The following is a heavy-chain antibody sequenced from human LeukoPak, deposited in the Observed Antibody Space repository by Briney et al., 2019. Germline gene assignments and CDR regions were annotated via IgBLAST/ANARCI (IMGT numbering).Heavy chain of an antibody. J-gene: IGHJ4*02. V-gene: IGHV3-7*01. D-gene: IGHD6-13*01. CDR3: ARDPGSSSFDL. CDR1: GFSFSTYW. CDR2: INQDASVR. Sequence: PGGSLRLSCAASGFSFSTYWMSWVRQTPEKGLEFVANINQDASVRNYMDSLKGRCTISRDNAKKSVYLEINSLRADDAAMYYCARDPGSSSFDLWGKGALVTVSS.